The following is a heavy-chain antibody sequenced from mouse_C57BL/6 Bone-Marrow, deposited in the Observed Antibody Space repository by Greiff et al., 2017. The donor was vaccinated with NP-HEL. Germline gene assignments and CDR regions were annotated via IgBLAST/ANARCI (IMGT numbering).Heavy chain of an antibody. CDR1: GYTFTSYW. J-gene: IGHJ1*03. D-gene: IGHD1-1*01. V-gene: IGHV1-64*01. Sequence: VQLQQPGAELVKPGASVKLSCKASGYTFTSYWMHWVKQRPGQGLEWIGMIHPNSGSTNYNEKFKSKATLTVDKSSSTAYMQLSSLTSEDSAVYCGARSSYYCGSGYFEVWGTGATVTFST. CDR3: ARSSYYCGSGYFEV. CDR2: IHPNSGST.